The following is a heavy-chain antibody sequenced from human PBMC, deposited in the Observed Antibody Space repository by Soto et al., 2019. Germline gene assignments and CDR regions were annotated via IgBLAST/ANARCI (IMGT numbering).Heavy chain of an antibody. D-gene: IGHD2-8*01. Sequence: EVQLLESGGGFIHPGGSLRLSCAASGFSFSSFAMNWVRQAPGKGLEWVSIISGSAGSTFYADSVKGRFTISRDNSKSTLYLQINRLRAEDTAVYYCAKTRGAMIYAISVYGMDVWGQGTTVTVSS. CDR2: ISGSAGST. CDR3: AKTRGAMIYAISVYGMDV. V-gene: IGHV3-23*01. J-gene: IGHJ6*02. CDR1: GFSFSSFA.